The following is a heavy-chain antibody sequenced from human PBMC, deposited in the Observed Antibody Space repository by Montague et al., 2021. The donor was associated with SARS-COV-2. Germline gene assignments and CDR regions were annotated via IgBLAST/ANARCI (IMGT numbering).Heavy chain of an antibody. CDR3: ARGSSILWWWPFDY. CDR1: GGSFSGYY. V-gene: IGHV4-34*01. D-gene: IGHD2-21*01. Sequence: SETLSLTCAVYGGSFSGYYWSWIRQPPGKGLEWIGEINQSGSTNYNPSLKSRVTISVDTSKNQFSLKLSSVTAADTAVYYCARGSSILWWWPFDYWGQGTLVIVSS. CDR2: INQSGST. J-gene: IGHJ4*02.